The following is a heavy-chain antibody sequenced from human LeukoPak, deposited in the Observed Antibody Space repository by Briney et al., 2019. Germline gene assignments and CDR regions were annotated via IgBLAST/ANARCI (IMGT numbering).Heavy chain of an antibody. CDR2: IYYSGST. D-gene: IGHD3-9*01. CDR3: ARDPHYDILTGYYYFDY. Sequence: PSETLSLTCTVSGGSISSYYWSWIRQPPGKGLEWIGYIYYSGSTNYNPSLKSRVTISVDTSKNQFSLKLSSVTAADTAVYYCARDPHYDILTGYYYFDYWGQGALVTVSS. CDR1: GGSISSYY. J-gene: IGHJ4*02. V-gene: IGHV4-59*12.